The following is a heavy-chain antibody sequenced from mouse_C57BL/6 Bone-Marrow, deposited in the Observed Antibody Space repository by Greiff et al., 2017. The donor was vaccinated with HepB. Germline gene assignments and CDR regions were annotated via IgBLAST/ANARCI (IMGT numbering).Heavy chain of an antibody. D-gene: IGHD3-2*02. V-gene: IGHV10-3*01. Sequence: EVQGVESGGGLVQPKGSLKLSCAASGFTFNTYAMHWVRQAPGKGLEWVARIRSKSSNYATYYADSVKDRFTISRDDSQSMLYLQMNNLKTEDTAMYYCVRDEAQANYYAMDYWGQGTSVTVSS. CDR1: GFTFNTYA. J-gene: IGHJ4*01. CDR2: IRSKSSNYAT. CDR3: VRDEAQANYYAMDY.